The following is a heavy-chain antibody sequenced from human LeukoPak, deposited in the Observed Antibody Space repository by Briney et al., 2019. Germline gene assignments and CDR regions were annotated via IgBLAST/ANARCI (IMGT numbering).Heavy chain of an antibody. CDR2: IYTSGST. CDR3: ASRRTMVRGDILDDY. Sequence: SQTLSLTCTVSGGSISSGSYYWSWIRQPAGKGLECIGRIYTSGSTNYNPSLKSRVTISVDTSKNQFSLKLSSVTAADTAVYYCASRRTMVRGDILDDYWGQGTLVTVSS. V-gene: IGHV4-61*02. D-gene: IGHD3-10*01. J-gene: IGHJ4*02. CDR1: GGSISSGSYY.